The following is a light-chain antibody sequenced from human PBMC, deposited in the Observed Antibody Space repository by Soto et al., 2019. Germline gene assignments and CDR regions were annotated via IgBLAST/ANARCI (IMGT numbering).Light chain of an antibody. CDR1: QTASRN. Sequence: EIVMTQSPATLSVSPGERATLSCRASQTASRNLAWYQQKRGQASRLLIHSASTRTTGVPATFSDSESGTEFTLPVSSLQAEYFAVYFCQQPNTWPWTFGQGTSVE. CDR3: QQPNTWPWT. J-gene: IGKJ1*01. CDR2: SAS. V-gene: IGKV3-15*01.